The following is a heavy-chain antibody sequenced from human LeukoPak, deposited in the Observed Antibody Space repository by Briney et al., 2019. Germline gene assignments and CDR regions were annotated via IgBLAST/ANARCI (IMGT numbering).Heavy chain of an antibody. CDR1: GVSLTASGIR. J-gene: IGHJ4*02. CDR2: IDWDDDK. Sequence: SGPTLVNPTQTLTLTCTFSGVSLTASGIRVSWIRQPPWKALEWLARIDWDDDKYYSTSLKTRLTISKDTSKNQVVLTMTNMDPVDTATYYCARIRVDTSGWYEDYWGQGTLVTVSS. CDR3: ARIRVDTSGWYEDY. V-gene: IGHV2-70*04. D-gene: IGHD6-19*01.